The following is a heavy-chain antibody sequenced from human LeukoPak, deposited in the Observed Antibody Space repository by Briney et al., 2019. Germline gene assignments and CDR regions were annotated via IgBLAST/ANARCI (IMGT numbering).Heavy chain of an antibody. CDR2: ISSSSSSYI. J-gene: IGHJ4*02. Sequence: GGSLRLSCAASGFTFSSYSMNWVRQAPGKGLEWVSSISSSSSSYIYYADSVKGRFTISRDNAKNSLYLQMNSLRAEDTAVYYCARDYDSSGYHDYWGQGTLVTVSS. CDR1: GFTFSSYS. V-gene: IGHV3-21*01. D-gene: IGHD3-22*01. CDR3: ARDYDSSGYHDY.